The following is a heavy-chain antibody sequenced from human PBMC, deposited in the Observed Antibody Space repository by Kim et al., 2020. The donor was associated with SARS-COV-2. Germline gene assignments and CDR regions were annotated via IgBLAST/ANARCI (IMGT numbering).Heavy chain of an antibody. CDR2: MNPNSGNT. Sequence: ASVKVSCKASGYTFTSYDINWVRQATGQGLEWMGWMNPNSGNTGYAQKFQGRVTMTRNTSISTAYMELSSLRSEDTALYYCARGHLIVGATVDYWGQGTLVTVSS. CDR1: GYTFTSYD. CDR3: ARGHLIVGATVDY. V-gene: IGHV1-8*01. J-gene: IGHJ4*02. D-gene: IGHD1-26*01.